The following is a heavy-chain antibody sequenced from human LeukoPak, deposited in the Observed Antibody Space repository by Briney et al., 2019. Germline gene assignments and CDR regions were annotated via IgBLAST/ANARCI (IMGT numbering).Heavy chain of an antibody. J-gene: IGHJ6*03. CDR3: ARAPHRRGYSYGYYYYYMDV. CDR2: INWNGGST. D-gene: IGHD5-18*01. CDR1: GFTFDDYG. Sequence: GGSLRLSCAASGFTFDDYGMSWVRQAPGKGLEWVSGINWNGGSTGYADSVKGRFTISRDNAKNSLYLQMNSLRAEDTALYYCARAPHRRGYSYGYYYYYMDVWGKGTTVTVSS. V-gene: IGHV3-20*04.